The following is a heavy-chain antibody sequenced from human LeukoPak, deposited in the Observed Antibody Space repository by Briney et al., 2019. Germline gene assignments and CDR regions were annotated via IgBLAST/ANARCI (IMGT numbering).Heavy chain of an antibody. CDR1: EFTFRNYS. J-gene: IGHJ4*02. CDR2: ISSSSRYI. V-gene: IGHV3-21*01. Sequence: GGSLRLSCAACEFTFRNYSMNWVRQAPGKGLEWVSSISSSSRYIYYADSVKGRFTISRDNAKNSLYLQMNSLRAEDTAVYYCAREYGSGRGFFDYWGQGTLVTVSS. D-gene: IGHD3-10*01. CDR3: AREYGSGRGFFDY.